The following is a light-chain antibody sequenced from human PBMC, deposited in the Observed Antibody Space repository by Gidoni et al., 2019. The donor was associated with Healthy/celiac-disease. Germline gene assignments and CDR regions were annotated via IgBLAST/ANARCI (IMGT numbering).Light chain of an antibody. J-gene: IGLJ3*02. CDR1: SSDVGGYNY. Sequence: QSALTQPASVSGSPGQSISISCTGTSSDVGGYNYFSWYQPHPVKAPKLMIYQVSNRPSGGSNRFSGSKSGNTASLTISGLQAEDEADYYCSSYTSSSTLVFGGGTKLTVL. CDR2: QVS. CDR3: SSYTSSSTLV. V-gene: IGLV2-14*01.